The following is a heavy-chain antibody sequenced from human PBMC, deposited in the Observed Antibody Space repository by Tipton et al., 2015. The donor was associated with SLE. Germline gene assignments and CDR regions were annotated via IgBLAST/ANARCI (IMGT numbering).Heavy chain of an antibody. D-gene: IGHD6-19*01. CDR1: GGSISISNW. Sequence: TLSLTCAVSGGSISISNWWSWVRQPPGKGLEWIGEIYHSGSTNYNPSLKSRVTISVDKSKNQFSLKLSSVTAADTAVYYCARDLDSSGWYYFDYWGQGTLVTVSS. J-gene: IGHJ4*02. CDR3: ARDLDSSGWYYFDY. V-gene: IGHV4-4*02. CDR2: IYHSGST.